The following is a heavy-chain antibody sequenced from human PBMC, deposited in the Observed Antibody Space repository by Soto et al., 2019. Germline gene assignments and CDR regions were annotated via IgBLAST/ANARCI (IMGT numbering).Heavy chain of an antibody. Sequence: ASVKVSCKASGYTFTSYGISWVRQAPGQGLEWMGWISAYNGNTNYAQKLQGRVTMTTDTSTSTASMELRSLRSNDTAVYYCARDIVVVPAAIRSAFDIWGQGTMVTVSS. CDR1: GYTFTSYG. CDR2: ISAYNGNT. V-gene: IGHV1-18*01. J-gene: IGHJ3*02. CDR3: ARDIVVVPAAIRSAFDI. D-gene: IGHD2-2*01.